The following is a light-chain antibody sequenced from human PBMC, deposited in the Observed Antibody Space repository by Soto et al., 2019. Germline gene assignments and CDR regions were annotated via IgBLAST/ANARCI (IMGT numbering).Light chain of an antibody. V-gene: IGKV3-15*01. Sequence: EIEMTQSPATLSLAPGERVTLSCRASESVSTNLAWYQQKAGQAPRLLIYGASTRATGLPARFSGSGSGTEFTLTISSLQSEDFALYFCQQYHIWPLYTFGQGTKVDIK. CDR1: ESVSTN. CDR2: GAS. CDR3: QQYHIWPLYT. J-gene: IGKJ2*01.